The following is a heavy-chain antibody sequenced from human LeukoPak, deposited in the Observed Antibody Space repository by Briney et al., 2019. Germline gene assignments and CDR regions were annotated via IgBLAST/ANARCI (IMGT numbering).Heavy chain of an antibody. CDR3: ARGGFYCGGDCYVDY. J-gene: IGHJ4*02. CDR2: INHSGST. Sequence: SDTLSLTCAVYGGSFSPYYWSWIRAPPGKGLEWIGEINHSGSTNYTPSLKSRVTISVDTSKNQFSLRLSSVTAADTAVYYCARGGFYCGGDCYVDYWGQGTLVTVSS. D-gene: IGHD2-21*02. CDR1: GGSFSPYY. V-gene: IGHV4-34*01.